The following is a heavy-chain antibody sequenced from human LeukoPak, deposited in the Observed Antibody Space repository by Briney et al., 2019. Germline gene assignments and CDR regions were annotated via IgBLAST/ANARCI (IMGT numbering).Heavy chain of an antibody. D-gene: IGHD3-22*01. CDR3: AKYGDDSSGHDACDI. J-gene: IGHJ3*02. CDR2: ISASGVYT. Sequence: GGSLRLSCAASGFTFNNFAMTWVRQAPGKGLEWVSAISASGVYTFNRDSVQGRFTISRDNSKNMLYLHMNSLRAEDTAVYYCAKYGDDSSGHDACDIWGQGAMVTVSS. CDR1: GFTFNNFA. V-gene: IGHV3-23*01.